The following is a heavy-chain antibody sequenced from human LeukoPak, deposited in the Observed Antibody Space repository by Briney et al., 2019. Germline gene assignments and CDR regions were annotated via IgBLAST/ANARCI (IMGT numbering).Heavy chain of an antibody. CDR1: ADTSYSVSCE. J-gene: IGHJ4*02. CDR2: ISDSVTT. D-gene: IGHD1-1*01. Sequence: SETLSCKASGSADTSYSVSCERTWIRQPPGKGLEWIGYISDSVTTKYSPSLKTRVTISVDTSKNQFSLKLRSVTAADKAVYYCAARGERTGPSGCFDYWDEG. CDR3: AARGERTGPSGCFDY. V-gene: IGHV4-61*01.